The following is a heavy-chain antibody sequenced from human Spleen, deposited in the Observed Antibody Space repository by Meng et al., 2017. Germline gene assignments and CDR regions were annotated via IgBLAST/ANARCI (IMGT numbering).Heavy chain of an antibody. V-gene: IGHV3-11*04. CDR2: ISSSGSLI. J-gene: IGHJ4*02. CDR3: ASSFRVVTASY. D-gene: IGHD2-21*02. Sequence: GGSLRLSCAASGLTFGDSYMRWIRQAPGKGLEWVSYISSSGSLIYSADSVRGRFTNSRDNSNNSVFLQMNSLRAEDTAVYYCASSFRVVTASYWGQGTLVTVSS. CDR1: GLTFGDSY.